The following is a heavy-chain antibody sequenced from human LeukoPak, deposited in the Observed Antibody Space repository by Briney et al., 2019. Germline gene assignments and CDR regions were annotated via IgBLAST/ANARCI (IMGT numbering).Heavy chain of an antibody. CDR2: INPSGGST. Sequence: GASVKVSCKASGYTFTSYYMHWVRQAPGQGLEWMGIINPSGGSTSYAQKFQDRVTMTRDTSTSTVYMEMNSLRSEDTAVYYCARDRSSGWSPFDHWGQGTLVTVSS. D-gene: IGHD6-19*01. CDR3: ARDRSSGWSPFDH. CDR1: GYTFTSYY. J-gene: IGHJ4*02. V-gene: IGHV1-46*01.